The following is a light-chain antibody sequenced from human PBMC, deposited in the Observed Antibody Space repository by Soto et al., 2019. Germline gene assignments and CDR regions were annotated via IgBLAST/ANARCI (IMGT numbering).Light chain of an antibody. V-gene: IGLV2-14*01. J-gene: IGLJ3*02. CDR2: DVS. CDR3: SSRTSATTVV. CDR1: SSDVGAYNY. Sequence: QSVLTQPASVSGSPGQSITISCTGTSSDVGAYNYVSWYQQHPGKAPKVMIYDVSNRPSGISNRFSGSKSGNTASLTISGLQAEDEADYYCSSRTSATTVVFGGGTKVTVL.